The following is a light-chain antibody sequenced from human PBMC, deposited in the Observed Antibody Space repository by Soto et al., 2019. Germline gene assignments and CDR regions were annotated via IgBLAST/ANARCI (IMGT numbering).Light chain of an antibody. J-gene: IGLJ1*01. CDR2: DVT. Sequence: QSVATPPAPRSWSPGPLITLSCSGTRSYVGDYNYVSWYQQHPGKAPKLMLYDVTNRPSGVSNRFSGSKSGNTASLTISGLQAEDEADYYCSSYTSSSTYVFGAGTKVTVL. V-gene: IGLV2-14*01. CDR1: RSYVGDYNY. CDR3: SSYTSSSTYV.